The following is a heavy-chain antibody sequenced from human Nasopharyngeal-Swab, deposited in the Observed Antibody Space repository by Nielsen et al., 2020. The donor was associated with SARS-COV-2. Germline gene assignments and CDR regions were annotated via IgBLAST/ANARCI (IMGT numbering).Heavy chain of an antibody. CDR2: INHSGST. CDR1: GGSFSGYY. D-gene: IGHD3-10*01. V-gene: IGHV4-34*01. CDR3: ASTYGSGSYFHFYYGMDV. J-gene: IGHJ6*02. Sequence: GSLRLSCAVYGGSFSGYYWSWIRQPPGKGLEWIGEINHSGSTNYNPSFKSRVTISVDTSKNQFSLKLSSVTAADTAVYYCASTYGSGSYFHFYYGMDVWGQGTTVTVSS.